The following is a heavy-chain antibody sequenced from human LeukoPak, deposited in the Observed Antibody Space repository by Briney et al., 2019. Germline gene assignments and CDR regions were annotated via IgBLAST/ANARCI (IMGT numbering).Heavy chain of an antibody. CDR3: ARGGSGNTYGYNYGMDV. J-gene: IGHJ6*02. Sequence: SETLSLTCAVYGGSFSGYYWNWIRQPPGKGLEWIGYIYYSGSTHYNPSLKSRVTISVDTSKNQFYLKMSSVTAADTAVYHCARGGSGNTYGYNYGMDVWGQGTTVTVSS. D-gene: IGHD5-18*01. V-gene: IGHV4-59*12. CDR2: IYYSGST. CDR1: GGSFSGYY.